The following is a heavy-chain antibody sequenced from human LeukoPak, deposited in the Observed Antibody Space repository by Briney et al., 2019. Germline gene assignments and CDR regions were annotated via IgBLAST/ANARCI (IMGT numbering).Heavy chain of an antibody. V-gene: IGHV1-46*01. Sequence: ASVKVSCKASGYILSSYNMHWVRQAPGQGLEWLGIINPSGGDTKYAQKFQGRVTLTRDKSTSTVYMELSSLTSDDTAVYYCAKRGHSSSWPYYFDYWGQGTLVTVSS. J-gene: IGHJ4*02. D-gene: IGHD6-13*01. CDR2: INPSGGDT. CDR3: AKRGHSSSWPYYFDY. CDR1: GYILSSYN.